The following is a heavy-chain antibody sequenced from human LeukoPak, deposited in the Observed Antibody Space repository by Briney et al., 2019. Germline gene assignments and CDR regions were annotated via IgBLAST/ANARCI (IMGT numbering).Heavy chain of an antibody. CDR3: ARGEYYYDSRFDY. CDR1: GYTLTGYY. D-gene: IGHD3-22*01. Sequence: ASVKVSCKASGYTLTGYYMHWVRQAPGQGLEWMGRINPNSGGTNYAQKFQGRVTMTRDTSISTAYMELSRLRSDDTAVYYCARGEYYYDSRFDYWGQGTLDTVSS. J-gene: IGHJ4*02. V-gene: IGHV1-2*06. CDR2: INPNSGGT.